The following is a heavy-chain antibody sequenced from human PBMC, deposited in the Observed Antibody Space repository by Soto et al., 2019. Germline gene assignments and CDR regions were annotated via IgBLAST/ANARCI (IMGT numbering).Heavy chain of an antibody. CDR1: GGSISRGGYY. Sequence: SETRSRTCTVSGGSISRGGYYGSWIRQPPGKGLEWIGYIYYSGSTYYNPSLKSRATISVDTSKNQFSLKLSSVTAADTAVYYCARDRITGIYYYYYGMDVWGQGTTVTVSS. CDR3: ARDRITGIYYYYYGMDV. CDR2: IYYSGST. D-gene: IGHD1-20*01. J-gene: IGHJ6*02. V-gene: IGHV4-30-4*01.